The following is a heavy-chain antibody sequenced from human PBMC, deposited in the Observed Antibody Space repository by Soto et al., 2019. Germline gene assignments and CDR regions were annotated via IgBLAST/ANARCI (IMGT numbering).Heavy chain of an antibody. CDR2: INPNSGGT. D-gene: IGHD6-6*01. J-gene: IGHJ4*02. CDR1: GYTFTGYY. Sequence: ASVKVSCKASGYTFTGYYMHWVRQAPGQGLEWMGWINPNSGGTNYAQKFQGRVTMTRDTSISTAYMELSRLRSDDTAVYYCASTPQSDLGSSSSFDYWGQGTLVTSPQ. V-gene: IGHV1-2*02. CDR3: ASTPQSDLGSSSSFDY.